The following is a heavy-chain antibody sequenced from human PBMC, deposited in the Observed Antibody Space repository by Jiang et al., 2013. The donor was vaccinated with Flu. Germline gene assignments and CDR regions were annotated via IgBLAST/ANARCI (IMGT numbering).Heavy chain of an antibody. D-gene: IGHD6-13*01. CDR1: GFTFDDYA. Sequence: AASGFTFDDYAMHWVRQAPGKGLEWVSGISWNSGSIGYADSVKGRFTISRDDAKNSLYLQMNSLRAEDTALYYCAKTHTPYSSSWHATFDYWGQGTLVTVSS. J-gene: IGHJ4*02. V-gene: IGHV3-9*01. CDR2: ISWNSGSI. CDR3: AKTHTPYSSSWHATFDY.